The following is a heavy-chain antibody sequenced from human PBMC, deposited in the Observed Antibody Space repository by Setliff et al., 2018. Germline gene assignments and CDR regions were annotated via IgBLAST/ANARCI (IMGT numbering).Heavy chain of an antibody. D-gene: IGHD3-10*01. CDR1: GDSISSRRSY. Sequence: PSETLSLTCTVSGDSISSRRSYWGWFRQPAGKGLEWIGQIYTSWSTNYNPSLESRAAISVDSSKNQFSLKLRSVTAADTAVYYCARDRSTVIRGVTSFFYYYMDVWGGGTTVTVSS. CDR3: ARDRSTVIRGVTSFFYYYMDV. CDR2: IYTSWST. J-gene: IGHJ6*03. V-gene: IGHV4-61*09.